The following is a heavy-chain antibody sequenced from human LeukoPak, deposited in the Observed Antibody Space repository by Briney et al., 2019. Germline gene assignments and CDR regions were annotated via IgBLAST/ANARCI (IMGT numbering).Heavy chain of an antibody. J-gene: IGHJ4*02. V-gene: IGHV3-21*01. Sequence: PGGSLRLSCAASGFTFSSYTMNWVRQAPGKGLEWVSSISGSSRHKYYADSVKGRFTISRDNAKNSLYLQMNSLRAEDTAVYYCARTANFAAGYYIDYWDQGTLVTVSS. CDR2: ISGSSRHK. CDR1: GFTFSSYT. CDR3: ARTANFAAGYYIDY. D-gene: IGHD6-13*01.